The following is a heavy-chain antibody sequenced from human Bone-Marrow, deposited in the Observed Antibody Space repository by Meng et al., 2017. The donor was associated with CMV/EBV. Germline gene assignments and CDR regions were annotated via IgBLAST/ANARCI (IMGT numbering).Heavy chain of an antibody. CDR2: IYYSGST. J-gene: IGHJ5*02. Sequence: SETLSLTCTVSGGSVSSGSYYWSWIRQPPGKGLEWIGYIYYSGSTNYNPSLKSRVTISVDTSKNQFSLKLSSVTAADTAVYYSARQGTSYPRWFDPWGQGTLVTVSS. CDR1: GGSVSSGSYY. D-gene: IGHD2-2*01. CDR3: ARQGTSYPRWFDP. V-gene: IGHV4-61*01.